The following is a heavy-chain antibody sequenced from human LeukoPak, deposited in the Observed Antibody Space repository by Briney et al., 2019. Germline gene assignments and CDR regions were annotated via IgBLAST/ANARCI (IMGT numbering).Heavy chain of an antibody. CDR1: GGSMTSSNYY. D-gene: IGHD2-15*01. V-gene: IGHV4-39*01. J-gene: IGHJ3*02. CDR3: ATNLLDPPAFDI. Sequence: PSETLSLTCTVSGGSMTSSNYYWGWIRQPPGKGLEWIGSVFDSGITYYNSSLKSRVTMSVDTSKKQFSLKLSSLTAADTAVYYCATNLLDPPAFDIWGQGTMVTVSS. CDR2: VFDSGIT.